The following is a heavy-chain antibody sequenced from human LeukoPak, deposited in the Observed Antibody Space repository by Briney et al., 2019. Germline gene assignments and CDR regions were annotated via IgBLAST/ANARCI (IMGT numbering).Heavy chain of an antibody. D-gene: IGHD3-22*01. V-gene: IGHV3-48*04. CDR2: ISSSSDII. CDR1: GFAFSSYS. CDR3: AGMKVGY. J-gene: IGHJ4*02. Sequence: GGSLRLSCAASGFAFSSYSMNWVRQAPGKGLEWVSYISSSSDIIYYADSVKGRFTISRDNAKNSLYLQMNSLRAEDTAVYYCAGMKVGYWGQGTLVTVSS.